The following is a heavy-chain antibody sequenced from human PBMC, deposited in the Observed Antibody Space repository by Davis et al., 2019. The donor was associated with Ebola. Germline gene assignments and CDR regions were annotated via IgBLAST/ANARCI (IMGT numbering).Heavy chain of an antibody. J-gene: IGHJ4*02. Sequence: PGGSLRLSCAASGFTFSSYAMHWVRQAPGKGLEWVAVISYDGSNKYYADSVKGRFTISRDNSKNTLYLQMNSLRAEDTAVYYCARDRSSWYHTVTDYWGQGTLVTVSS. CDR3: ARDRSSWYHTVTDY. D-gene: IGHD6-13*01. CDR1: GFTFSSYA. CDR2: ISYDGSNK. V-gene: IGHV3-30-3*01.